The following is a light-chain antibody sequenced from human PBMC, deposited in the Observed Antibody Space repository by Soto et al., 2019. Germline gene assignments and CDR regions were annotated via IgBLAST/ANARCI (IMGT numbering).Light chain of an antibody. CDR2: EGG. CDR3: CSFAAGNTYV. J-gene: IGLJ1*01. V-gene: IGLV2-23*01. CDR1: SSDVGTYNL. Sequence: QSVLTQPASVSGSPGQSIALSCTGTSSDVGTYNLVSWYQQHPDKAPKLLISEGGKRPSGVSDRFSGSKSGNTASLTISGLQAEDENDYYCCSFAAGNTYVFGTGTKVTVL.